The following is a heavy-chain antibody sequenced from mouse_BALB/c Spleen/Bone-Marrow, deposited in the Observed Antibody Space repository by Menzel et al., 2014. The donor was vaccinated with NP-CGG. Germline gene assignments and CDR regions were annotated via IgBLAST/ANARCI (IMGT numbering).Heavy chain of an antibody. V-gene: IGHV2-6-4*01. D-gene: IGHD1-1*01. CDR2: IWNDGST. CDR3: ARNYYGIPYYFDY. CDR1: GFSLXRYN. Sequence: VKVVESGPGLVAPSQSLSITCTVSGFSLXRYNVHWVRQPPGKGLEWLGMIWNDGSTDYNSALKSRLSISKDNSKSQVFSKMNSLQTDDTAMYYCARNYYGIPYYFDYWGQGTTLTVSS. J-gene: IGHJ2*01.